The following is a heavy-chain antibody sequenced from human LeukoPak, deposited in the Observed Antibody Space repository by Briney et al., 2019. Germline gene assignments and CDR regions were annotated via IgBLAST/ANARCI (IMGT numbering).Heavy chain of an antibody. J-gene: IGHJ4*02. V-gene: IGHV4-39*01. Sequence: SETMSLTCTVSGDSISSITSYWGWIRHPPGKGREWLASIYYSGSTYYNPSLKSPVTISVDTSKHQFSLKLSSVTAADTGVYYCARQGGYVSNYFDCWGQGTLVTVSS. CDR3: ARQGGYVSNYFDC. CDR1: GDSISSITSY. CDR2: IYYSGST. D-gene: IGHD3-22*01.